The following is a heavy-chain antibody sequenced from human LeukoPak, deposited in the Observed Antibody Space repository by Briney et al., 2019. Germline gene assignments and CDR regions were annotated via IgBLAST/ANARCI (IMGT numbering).Heavy chain of an antibody. CDR1: GFTFSSYS. CDR3: ASVADRKSAFDI. J-gene: IGHJ3*02. D-gene: IGHD2-15*01. CDR2: ISSSSSYI. Sequence: GGSLRLSCAASGFTFSSYSMNWVRQAPGKGLEWVSSISSSSSYIYYADSVKGRFTISRDNAENSLYLQMNSLRAEDTAVYYCASVADRKSAFDIWGQGTMVTVSS. V-gene: IGHV3-21*01.